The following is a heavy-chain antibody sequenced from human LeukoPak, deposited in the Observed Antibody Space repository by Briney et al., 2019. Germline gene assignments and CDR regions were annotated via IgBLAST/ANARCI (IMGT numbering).Heavy chain of an antibody. Sequence: SVKVSCKASGGTFSSYAISWVRQAPGQGLEWMGGIIPIFCTANYAQKFQGRVTITADKSTSTAYMELSSLRSEDTAVYYCATSFMVRGVTNPASYAFDIWGQGTMVTVSS. J-gene: IGHJ3*02. CDR3: ATSFMVRGVTNPASYAFDI. CDR1: GGTFSSYA. D-gene: IGHD3-10*01. CDR2: IIPIFCTA. V-gene: IGHV1-69*06.